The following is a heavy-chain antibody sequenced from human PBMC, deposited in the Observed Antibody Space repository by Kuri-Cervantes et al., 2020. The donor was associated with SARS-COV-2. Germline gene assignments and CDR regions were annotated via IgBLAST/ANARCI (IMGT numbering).Heavy chain of an antibody. J-gene: IGHJ4*02. Sequence: GESLKISCAASGFTFNNYAMHWVRQTPGEGLEWVAITSYDGSTKYYADSVKGRFTISRDNSKNTLYLQMNNLRGEDTAVYFCARGRVGVQDFWGQRTLVTVSS. CDR1: GFTFNNYA. CDR3: ARGRVGVQDF. D-gene: IGHD2-21*01. CDR2: TSYDGSTK. V-gene: IGHV3-30-3*01.